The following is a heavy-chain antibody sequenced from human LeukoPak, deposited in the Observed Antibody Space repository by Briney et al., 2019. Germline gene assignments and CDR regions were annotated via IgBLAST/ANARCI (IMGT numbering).Heavy chain of an antibody. CDR3: AGYCGGGSCAGS. V-gene: IGHV4-59*08. J-gene: IGHJ5*02. CDR1: GGSISSYY. D-gene: IGHD2-15*01. Sequence: SETLSLTCTVSGGSISSYYWSWIRQPPGKGLEWIGYIYYSGDTKCNPSLKSRVTISVDTSKNQVSLQLNSVTAADTAVYYCAGYCGGGSCAGSWGQGTLVTVSS. CDR2: IYYSGDT.